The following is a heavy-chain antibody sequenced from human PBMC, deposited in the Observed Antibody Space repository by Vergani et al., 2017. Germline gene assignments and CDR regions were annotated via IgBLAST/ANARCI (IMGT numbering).Heavy chain of an antibody. D-gene: IGHD5-12*01. J-gene: IGHJ4*02. V-gene: IGHV5-51*01. CDR1: GYSFTSYW. CDR2: IYPGDSDT. Sequence: EVQLVQSGAEVKKPGESLKISCKGSGYSFTSYWIGWVRQMPGIGLEWMGIIYPGDSDTRYSPSFQGQVTISADKSISTAYLQWSSLKASDTAMYYCARHRRRYGGYAGRELDYWGQGTLVTVSS. CDR3: ARHRRRYGGYAGRELDY.